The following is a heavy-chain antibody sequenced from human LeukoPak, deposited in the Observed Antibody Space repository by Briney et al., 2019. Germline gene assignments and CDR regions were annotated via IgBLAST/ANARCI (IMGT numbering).Heavy chain of an antibody. CDR1: GFTFSSYW. V-gene: IGHV3-74*01. J-gene: IGHJ3*02. CDR3: ARGPTDYYDSSGYWMDAFDI. D-gene: IGHD3-22*01. CDR2: INSDGSST. Sequence: PGGSLRLSCAASGFTFSSYWMHWVRQTPGKGLVWASRINSDGSSTSYADSVKGRFTISRDNAKNTLYLQMNSLRAEDTAVYYCARGPTDYYDSSGYWMDAFDIWGQGTMVTVSS.